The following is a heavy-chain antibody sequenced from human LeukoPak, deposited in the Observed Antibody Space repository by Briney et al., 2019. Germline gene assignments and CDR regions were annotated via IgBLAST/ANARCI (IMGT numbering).Heavy chain of an antibody. V-gene: IGHV4-4*07. CDR1: GGSFSDYH. CDR2: VYDSGYS. CDR3: ARDGLYSNGYSYFDY. J-gene: IGHJ4*02. D-gene: IGHD3-22*01. Sequence: SETLSLTCTVSGGSFSDYHWSWIRQPAGKRLEWIGRVYDSGYSNYNPSLRSRVTMSLDTSKKQLSLRLSSVPAADTAVYYCARDGLYSNGYSYFDYWGQRTLVTVSP.